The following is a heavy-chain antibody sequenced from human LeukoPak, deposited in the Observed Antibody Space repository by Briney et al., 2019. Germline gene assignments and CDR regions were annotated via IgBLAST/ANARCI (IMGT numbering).Heavy chain of an antibody. CDR2: IYYSGST. Sequence: PSETLSLTCTVSGGSISSSYWNWIRQPPGKGLEWIGYIYYSGSTNYNPSLKSRVTISVDTSKNQFSLKLSSVTAADTAVYYCARAWYHYDSSGYPINWFDPWGQGTLVTVSS. J-gene: IGHJ5*02. CDR3: ARAWYHYDSSGYPINWFDP. CDR1: GGSISSSY. D-gene: IGHD3-22*01. V-gene: IGHV4-59*01.